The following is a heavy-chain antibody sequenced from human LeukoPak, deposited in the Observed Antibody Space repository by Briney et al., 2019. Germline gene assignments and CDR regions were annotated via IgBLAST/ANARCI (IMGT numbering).Heavy chain of an antibody. CDR3: ARRYGGNHRGFDY. V-gene: IGHV5-51*01. Sequence: GEALKISCKGPGYSFTSYWIGWGRQMPGKGLGWIGIIYPGDSDTRYSPSFQGQVTISADKSISTAYLQCSSLKASDTAMYYCARRYGGNHRGFDYWGQGTLVTVSS. J-gene: IGHJ4*02. D-gene: IGHD4-23*01. CDR2: IYPGDSDT. CDR1: GYSFTSYW.